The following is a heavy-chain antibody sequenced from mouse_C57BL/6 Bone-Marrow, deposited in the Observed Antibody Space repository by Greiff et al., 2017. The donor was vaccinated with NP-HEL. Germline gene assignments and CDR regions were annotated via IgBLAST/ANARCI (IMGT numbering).Heavy chain of an antibody. D-gene: IGHD1-1*01. Sequence: QVQLQQSGPELVKPGASVKISCKASGYAFSSSWMNWVKQRPGTGLEWIGRIYPGDGDTNYNGKFQGKATLTADKSSSPAYMQLSSLTSEDSAVYFCARFLAYYYGSSYWYFDVWGTGTTVTVSS. J-gene: IGHJ1*03. V-gene: IGHV1-82*01. CDR3: ARFLAYYYGSSYWYFDV. CDR2: IYPGDGDT. CDR1: GYAFSSSW.